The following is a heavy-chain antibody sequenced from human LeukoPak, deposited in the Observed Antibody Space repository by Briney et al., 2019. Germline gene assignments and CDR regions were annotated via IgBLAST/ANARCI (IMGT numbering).Heavy chain of an antibody. CDR1: GFTFSNYA. CDR3: ARDWAYYFDY. CDR2: ISYAGSNK. J-gene: IGHJ4*02. D-gene: IGHD3-16*01. V-gene: IGHV3-30-3*01. Sequence: PGGSLRLSCAASGFTFSNYAMHWVRQAPGKGLEWVAGISYAGSNKYYTDSVKGRFTVSRDDSKHTLYLQMNSVRAEDTAMYYCARDWAYYFDYWGQGTLVTVSP.